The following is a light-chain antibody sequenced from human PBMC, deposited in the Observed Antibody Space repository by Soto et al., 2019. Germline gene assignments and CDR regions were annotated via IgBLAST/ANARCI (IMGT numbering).Light chain of an antibody. V-gene: IGLV2-14*03. J-gene: IGLJ1*01. CDR1: SSDVGAYDF. Sequence: QSVLTQPASVSGSPGQSITISCTGTSSDVGAYDFVSWYQQHPDKAPKLMIXEVRNRPSGVSNRFSGSKSVNTATLTISGXXXXXXXDYYCSSYTTSSTRVFGTGTKLTVL. CDR2: EVR. CDR3: SSYTTSSTRV.